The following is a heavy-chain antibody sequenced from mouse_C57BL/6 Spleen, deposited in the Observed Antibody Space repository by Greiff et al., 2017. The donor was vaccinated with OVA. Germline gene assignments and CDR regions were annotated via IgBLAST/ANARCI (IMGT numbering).Heavy chain of an antibody. CDR3: ARYTPLLRSLDY. CDR2: IRNKANGYTT. CDR1: GFTFTDYY. V-gene: IGHV7-3*01. J-gene: IGHJ2*01. Sequence: EVQLVESGGGLVQPGGSLSLSCAASGFTFTDYYMSWVRQPPGKALEWLGFIRNKANGYTTEYSVSVKGRFTISRDNSQSILYLQMNALRAEDSATYYCARYTPLLRSLDYWGQGTTLTVSS. D-gene: IGHD1-1*01.